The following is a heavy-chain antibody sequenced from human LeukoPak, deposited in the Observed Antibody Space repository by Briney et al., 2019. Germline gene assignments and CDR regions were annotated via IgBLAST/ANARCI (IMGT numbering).Heavy chain of an antibody. V-gene: IGHV3-30*04. CDR3: ARVDEMATITFDY. Sequence: PGRSLRLSCAASGFTFSSYVMHWVRQAPGKGLEWVAIISYDGSNEYYADSVKGRFTISRDNSKNTLYLQMNSLRAADTAVYYCARVDEMATITFDYWGQGTLVTVSS. CDR1: GFTFSSYV. CDR2: ISYDGSNE. D-gene: IGHD5-24*01. J-gene: IGHJ4*02.